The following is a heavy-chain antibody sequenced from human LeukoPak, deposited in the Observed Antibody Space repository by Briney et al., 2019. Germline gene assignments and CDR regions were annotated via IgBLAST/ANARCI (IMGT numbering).Heavy chain of an antibody. J-gene: IGHJ6*04. CDR3: ARDPGYCSSTSCYTGYYYGMDV. CDR2: ISSSSSYT. V-gene: IGHV3-11*06. D-gene: IGHD2-2*02. CDR1: GFTFSDYY. Sequence: GGSLRLSCAASGFTFSDYYMSWIRQAPGEGLEWVSYISSSSSYTNYADSVKGRFTISRDNAKNSLYLQMNSLRAEDTAVYYCARDPGYCSSTSCYTGYYYGMDVWGKGTTVTVSS.